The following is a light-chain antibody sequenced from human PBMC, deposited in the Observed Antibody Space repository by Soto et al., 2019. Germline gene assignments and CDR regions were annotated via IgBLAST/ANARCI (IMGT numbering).Light chain of an antibody. CDR1: QSLVFSDGNTY. CDR3: MQGTHWPLT. CDR2: KIS. Sequence: DVVLTQSPLSLPVALGQPASISCMSSQSLVFSDGNTYLNWFHQRPGQSPRRLIYKISNRDSGVPDRFSGSWSATDFTLKISSVEAEDGGIYFCMQGTHWPLTFGGGTKVEVK. J-gene: IGKJ4*01. V-gene: IGKV2-30*01.